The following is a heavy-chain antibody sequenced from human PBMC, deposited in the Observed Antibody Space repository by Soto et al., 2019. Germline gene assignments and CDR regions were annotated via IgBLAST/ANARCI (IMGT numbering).Heavy chain of an antibody. CDR2: ISTDGSDT. D-gene: IGHD3-10*01. CDR1: GFSFSDDW. CDR3: ARDDYGGLPHLDY. J-gene: IGHJ4*02. V-gene: IGHV3-74*01. Sequence: GGSLRLSCAASGFSFSDDWMHWVRQVPGKGLVWVSDISTDGSDTNYADSVRGRFTISRDNAKNTLYLQMSSLRAEDTAVYYCARDDYGGLPHLDYWGQGTLVTVSS.